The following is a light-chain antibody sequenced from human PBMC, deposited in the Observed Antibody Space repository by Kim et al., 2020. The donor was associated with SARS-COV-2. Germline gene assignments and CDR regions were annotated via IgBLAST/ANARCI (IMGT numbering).Light chain of an antibody. V-gene: IGKV3D-15*01. CDR3: QQYNNWPLT. J-gene: IGKJ4*01. CDR1: QSINTK. CDR2: DAS. Sequence: VSPGERATFSCRASQSINTKLAWYQQKPGQAPRLLTSDASTRATGIPARFSGSGSGTEFTLTISSLQSEDFAVYYCQQYNNWPLTFGGGTKVDIK.